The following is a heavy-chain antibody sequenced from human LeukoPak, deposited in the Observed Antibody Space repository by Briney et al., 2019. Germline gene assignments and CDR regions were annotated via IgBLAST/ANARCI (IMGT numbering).Heavy chain of an antibody. Sequence: GGSLRLSCVASGSTFTNAYMSWVRQAPGKGLEWLGRVNTNADGGTTDSAAPLEGRISISRDDSTSTVYLQITGMKVDDSGVFYCTTAFPDCTSALCTGSWGQGTLVTVSS. CDR3: TTAFPDCTSALCTGS. CDR2: VNTNADGGTT. J-gene: IGHJ5*02. D-gene: IGHD2-8*02. CDR1: GSTFTNAY. V-gene: IGHV3-15*01.